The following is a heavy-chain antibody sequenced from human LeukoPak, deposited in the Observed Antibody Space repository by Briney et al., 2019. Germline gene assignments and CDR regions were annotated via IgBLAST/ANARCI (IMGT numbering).Heavy chain of an antibody. CDR2: INGNGGST. CDR3: AKAYSASPGGYFDY. J-gene: IGHJ4*02. V-gene: IGHV3-23*01. D-gene: IGHD1-26*01. Sequence: PGGSLRLSCAASGFTFSTYAMSWVRQVSGKGLEWVSGINGNGGSTYYADSVRGRFTISRNDSKNTLYLQMNSLRADDTAVYYCAKAYSASPGGYFDYWGQGALVTVSS. CDR1: GFTFSTYA.